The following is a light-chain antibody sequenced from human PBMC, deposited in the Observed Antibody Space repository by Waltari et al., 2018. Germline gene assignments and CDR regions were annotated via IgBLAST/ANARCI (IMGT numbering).Light chain of an antibody. V-gene: IGKV2-28*01. J-gene: IGKJ1*01. CDR2: LGS. Sequence: DIVMTQSPLSLPVTPGEPASISCRSSQSLLHSNGYNYLDWYLQKPGQSPQLLIYLGSNRASGVPDRFSGSGSGTDFTLKISRVEAEDVGVYYCMHLWTFGQGTKVEIK. CDR1: QSLLHSNGYNY. CDR3: MHLWT.